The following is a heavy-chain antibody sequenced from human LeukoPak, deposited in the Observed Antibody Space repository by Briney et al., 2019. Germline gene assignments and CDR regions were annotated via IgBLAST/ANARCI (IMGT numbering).Heavy chain of an antibody. V-gene: IGHV4-30-2*01. D-gene: IGHD5-18*01. Sequence: PSETLSLTCAVSGGSIGSGGQSWSWMRQPPGKGLEWIGYIYHSGNTYYNPSLKSRVTISVDRSKNQFSLRVNSVTAADTAVYFCARRYSYGFYYFDYWGQGTLVTVSS. CDR3: ARRYSYGFYYFDY. CDR1: GGSIGSGGQS. J-gene: IGHJ4*02. CDR2: IYHSGNT.